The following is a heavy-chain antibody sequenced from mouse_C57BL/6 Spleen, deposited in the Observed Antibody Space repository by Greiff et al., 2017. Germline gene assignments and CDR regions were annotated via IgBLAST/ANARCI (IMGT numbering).Heavy chain of an antibody. J-gene: IGHJ1*03. CDR1: GYSITSGYY. D-gene: IGHD1-1*01. CDR2: ISYDGSN. V-gene: IGHV3-6*01. Sequence: VQLKESGPGLVKPSQSLSLTCSVTGYSITSGYYWNWIRQFPGNKLEWMGYISYDGSNNYNPSLKNRISITRDTSKNQFFLKLNSVTTEDTATYYCARERGITTVVAPPVWGTGTTVTVSA. CDR3: ARERGITTVVAPPV.